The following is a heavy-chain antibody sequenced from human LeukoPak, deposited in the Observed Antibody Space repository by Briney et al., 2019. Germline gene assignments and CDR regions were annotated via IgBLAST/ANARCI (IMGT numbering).Heavy chain of an antibody. CDR1: GYTFTSYG. CDR2: ISAYNGNE. V-gene: IGHV1-18*01. D-gene: IGHD3-22*01. CDR3: ARNHLGGYDSSGYRPNYYYYYMDV. J-gene: IGHJ6*03. Sequence: ASVKLSCKASGYTFTSYGIIWGRQAPGQGLGWRGWISAYNGNENHAQKLPGRVTITTDTSTTTAYMELKSLSSDDTDVYYCARNHLGGYDSSGYRPNYYYYYMDVWGKGTTVT.